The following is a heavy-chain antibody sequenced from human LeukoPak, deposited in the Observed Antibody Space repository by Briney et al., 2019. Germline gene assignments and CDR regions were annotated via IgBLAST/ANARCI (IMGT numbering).Heavy chain of an antibody. V-gene: IGHV3-53*01. D-gene: IGHD6-13*01. CDR2: IYSGGST. J-gene: IGHJ4*02. CDR1: GFTVSSNY. Sequence: PGGSLRLSCAASGFTVSSNYMSWVRQAPGKGLEWVSVIYSGGSTYYADSVKGRFTISRDNSKNTLYLQMNSLRAEDTAVYYCARDPFATAGYFDYWGQGTLVTVSS. CDR3: ARDPFATAGYFDY.